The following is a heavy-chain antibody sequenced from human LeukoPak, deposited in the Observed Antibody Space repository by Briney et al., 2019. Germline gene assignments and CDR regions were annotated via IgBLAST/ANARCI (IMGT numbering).Heavy chain of an antibody. Sequence: PGGSLRLSCAASGFTFSSYAMSWVRQAPGKGLEWVSAISGSGGSTYYAGSVKGRFTISRDNSKNTLYLQMNSLRAEDTAVYYCAKDRPRSTSCCPFWDYWGQGTLVTVSS. J-gene: IGHJ4*02. CDR3: AKDRPRSTSCCPFWDY. V-gene: IGHV3-23*01. CDR1: GFTFSSYA. CDR2: ISGSGGST. D-gene: IGHD2-2*01.